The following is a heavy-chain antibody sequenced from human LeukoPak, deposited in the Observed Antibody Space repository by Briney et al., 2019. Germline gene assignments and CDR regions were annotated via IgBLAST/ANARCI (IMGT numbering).Heavy chain of an antibody. J-gene: IGHJ3*01. D-gene: IGHD2-15*01. CDR1: VINFNNYW. CDR2: IYPGDYDT. Sequence: PGESLKISCASSVINFNNYWVGWLRQMPGKGLEWMGIIYPGDYDTRYSPSFQGHVTISVDKSISTAYLQWRSLRAAHTAMYFCAAHSFVTVAAFDVWGQGTIVTVSA. V-gene: IGHV5-51*01. CDR3: AAHSFVTVAAFDV.